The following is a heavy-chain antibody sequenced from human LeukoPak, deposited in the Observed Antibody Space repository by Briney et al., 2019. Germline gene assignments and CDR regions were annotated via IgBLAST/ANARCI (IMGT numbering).Heavy chain of an antibody. CDR1: GYTFTSYY. J-gene: IGHJ4*02. V-gene: IGHV1-46*01. D-gene: IGHD3-22*01. CDR2: INPAGGST. Sequence: GASVKVSCTASGYTFTSYYIHWVRQAPGQGLEWMGIINPAGGSTTYAQKFQGSRLTLTRDTSTSTVYMELSSLRSEDTAVYYCAGGRGVHDSHTYDYFDYWGQGSLVTVSS. CDR3: AGGRGVHDSHTYDYFDY.